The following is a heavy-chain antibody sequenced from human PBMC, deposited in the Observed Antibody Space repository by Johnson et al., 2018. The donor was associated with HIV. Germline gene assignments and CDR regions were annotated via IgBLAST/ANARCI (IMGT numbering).Heavy chain of an antibody. CDR2: IYSGGDT. J-gene: IGHJ3*02. V-gene: IGHV3-66*01. CDR1: GFTVSSNY. CDR3: ARGGGDCGGDCFLGAFDI. D-gene: IGHD2-21*01. Sequence: VQLVESGGGLVQPGGSLRLSCAVSGFTVSSNYITWVRQAPGKGLEWISVIYSGGDTYYADSVKGRFTISRDDSKNTLYLQMNRLTAEDTAVYYCARGGGDCGGDCFLGAFDIWGQGTMVTVSS.